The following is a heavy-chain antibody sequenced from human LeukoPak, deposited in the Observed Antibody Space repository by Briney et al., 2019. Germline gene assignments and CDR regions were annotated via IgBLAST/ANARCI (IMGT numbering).Heavy chain of an antibody. CDR2: IWYDGSNK. V-gene: IGHV3-33*01. Sequence: GGSLRLSCAASGITFRNYGMHWVRQAPGKGPEWVAVIWYDGSNKDYADSVKGRFTVSRDNSRNTLFLQMNSLRVEDTAVYYCATDRATQYFDYWGQGTLVSVSS. CDR3: ATDRATQYFDY. CDR1: GITFRNYG. J-gene: IGHJ4*02. D-gene: IGHD2-15*01.